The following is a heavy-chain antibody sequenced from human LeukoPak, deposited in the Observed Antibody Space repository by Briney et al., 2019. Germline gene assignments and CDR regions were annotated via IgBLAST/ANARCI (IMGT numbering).Heavy chain of an antibody. D-gene: IGHD1-26*01. J-gene: IGHJ4*02. CDR2: INPNSGAT. CDR3: AREYRGFPY. Sequence: ASVKASCKASGYTFTGYYMHWVRQAPGQGLEWMGWINPNSGATNYTQKFQGRVTMTRDTSLRKADMAVSKLRSDDPAVLCFAREYRGFPYWGQGTLVTVSS. CDR1: GYTFTGYY. V-gene: IGHV1-2*02.